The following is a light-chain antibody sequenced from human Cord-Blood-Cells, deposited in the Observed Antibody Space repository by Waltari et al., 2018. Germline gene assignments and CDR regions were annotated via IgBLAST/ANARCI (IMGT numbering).Light chain of an antibody. Sequence: DIQMTQSPSSLSASVGDRVTITCRASQSISSYLNWYQQKPGKAPKLLIYAASSLQSGVPTRFSGRGSGADFPLTNSSLQPGDFATYYCQQSYRTPFTFGPGNKVDIK. J-gene: IGKJ3*01. CDR2: AAS. CDR3: QQSYRTPFT. V-gene: IGKV1-39*01. CDR1: QSISSY.